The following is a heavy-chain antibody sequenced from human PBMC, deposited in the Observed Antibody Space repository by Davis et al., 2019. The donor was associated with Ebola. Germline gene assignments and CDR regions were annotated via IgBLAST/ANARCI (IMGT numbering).Heavy chain of an antibody. D-gene: IGHD5-12*01. V-gene: IGHV3-48*02. Sequence: PGGSLRLSCAASGFTFSSYSMNWVRQAPGKGLEWVSYISSSSSTIYYADSVKGRFTISRDNAKNSLYLQMNSLRDEDTAVYYCAREYSGYLYYYYYYGMDVWGKGTTVTVSS. J-gene: IGHJ6*04. CDR2: ISSSSSTI. CDR3: AREYSGYLYYYYYYGMDV. CDR1: GFTFSSYS.